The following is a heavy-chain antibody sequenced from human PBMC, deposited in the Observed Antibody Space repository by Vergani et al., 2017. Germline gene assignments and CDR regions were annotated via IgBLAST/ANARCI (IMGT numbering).Heavy chain of an antibody. CDR2: IYYSGST. D-gene: IGHD2-15*01. J-gene: IGHJ3*02. Sequence: QVQLQESGPGLVKPSQTLSLTCTVSGGSISSGGYYWSWIRQHPGKGLEWIGYIYYSGSTYYNPSLKSRVTISVDTSKNQFSLKLSSVTAADTAVYYCARDSPMSGGSVDACDIWGQGTMVTVSS. CDR1: GGSISSGGYY. V-gene: IGHV4-31*03. CDR3: ARDSPMSGGSVDACDI.